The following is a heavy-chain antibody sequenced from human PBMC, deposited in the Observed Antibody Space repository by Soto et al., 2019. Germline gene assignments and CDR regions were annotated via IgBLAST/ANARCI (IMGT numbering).Heavy chain of an antibody. CDR2: ISWNSGSI. CDR1: GFTFGDYA. V-gene: IGHV3-9*01. CDR3: AKDMSPQGAFDI. Sequence: AGGSLRLSCAASGFTFGDYAMHWVRQAPGKGLEWVSGISWNSGSIGYADSVKGRFTISRDNAKNSLYLQMNSLRAEDTALYYCAKDMSPQGAFDIWGQGTMVTVSS. J-gene: IGHJ3*02.